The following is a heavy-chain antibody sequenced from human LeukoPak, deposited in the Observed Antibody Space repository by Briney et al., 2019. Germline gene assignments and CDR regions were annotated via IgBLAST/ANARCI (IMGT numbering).Heavy chain of an antibody. J-gene: IGHJ4*02. CDR3: ARALGAVAGKGSPYFDY. Sequence: HSQTLSLTCAISGDSVSSNSAAWNWIRQSPSRGLEWLGRTYYRSKWYNDYAVSVKSRITINPDTSKNQFSLQLNSVTPEDTAAYYCARALGAVAGKGSPYFDYWGQGTLVTVSS. CDR2: TYYRSKWYN. D-gene: IGHD6-19*01. V-gene: IGHV6-1*01. CDR1: GDSVSSNSAA.